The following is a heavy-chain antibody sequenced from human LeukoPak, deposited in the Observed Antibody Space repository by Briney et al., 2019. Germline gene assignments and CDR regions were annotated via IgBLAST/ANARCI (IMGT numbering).Heavy chain of an antibody. Sequence: GGSLRLSCAASGFTFSQYRMNWVRQTPGKGLEWVSSIGSNSGYIYYADSVKGRFSISRDNAKNPLFLQMNSLRGGDTAVYYCARVGSSGWYPYDAFDIWGQGTMVTVSS. CDR2: IGSNSGYI. CDR3: ARVGSSGWYPYDAFDI. D-gene: IGHD6-19*01. J-gene: IGHJ3*02. CDR1: GFTFSQYR. V-gene: IGHV3-21*01.